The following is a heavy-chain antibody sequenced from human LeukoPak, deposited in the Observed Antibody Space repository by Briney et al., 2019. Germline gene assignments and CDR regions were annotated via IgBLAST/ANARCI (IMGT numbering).Heavy chain of an antibody. CDR1: GFTFSSYW. CDR2: INSDGSST. Sequence: PGGSLRLSCAASGFTFSSYWMHWVRRAPGKGLVWVSRINSDGSSTSYADSVKGRFTISRDNAKNTLYLQMNSLRAEDTAAYYCARDLSSSWYSWPSDYWGQGTLVTVSS. J-gene: IGHJ4*02. CDR3: ARDLSSSWYSWPSDY. D-gene: IGHD6-13*01. V-gene: IGHV3-74*01.